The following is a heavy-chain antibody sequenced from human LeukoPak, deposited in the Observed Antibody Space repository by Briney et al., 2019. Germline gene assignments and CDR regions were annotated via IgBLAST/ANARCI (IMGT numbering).Heavy chain of an antibody. CDR2: IYPGDSDT. CDR3: ARNQLLWTRFDP. D-gene: IGHD2-2*01. V-gene: IGHV5-51*01. CDR1: GYRFTSYW. Sequence: KPGESLKISCKGSGYRFTSYWIGWVRPMPGEGLEWMGIIYPGDSDTTYSPSFQGQVTISADKSISTPYLQWSSLKASDTAMYYCARNQLLWTRFDPWGQGTLVTVSP. J-gene: IGHJ5*02.